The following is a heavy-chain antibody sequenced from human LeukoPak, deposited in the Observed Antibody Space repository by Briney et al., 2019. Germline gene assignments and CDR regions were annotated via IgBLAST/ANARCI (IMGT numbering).Heavy chain of an antibody. V-gene: IGHV3-66*01. CDR3: ARDTDYYRSGRHGYFDH. Sequence: GGSLRLSCEVSGFTVSSNFMGWVRQTPEKGLEWGSVLYSGGQTKYSDSVRGRFTISTDTSRNTMYLQMNSLRVDDTAVYYCARDTDYYRSGRHGYFDHWGQGTLVTVSS. CDR2: LYSGGQT. J-gene: IGHJ1*01. D-gene: IGHD3-10*01. CDR1: GFTVSSNF.